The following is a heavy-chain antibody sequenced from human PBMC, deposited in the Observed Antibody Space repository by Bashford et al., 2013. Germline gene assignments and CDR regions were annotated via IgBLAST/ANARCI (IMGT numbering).Heavy chain of an antibody. J-gene: IGHJ6*03. V-gene: IGHV4-34*01. CDR2: INHFGST. Sequence: SSETLSLTCAVYGGSFSSYYWSWIRQTPGKGLEWIGEINHFGSTDYNPSLRGRVTISLDTSKNQFSLRLTSVAAADTAVYYCARVVVNTFYNYYMDVWGTGTTVTVSS. CDR3: ARVVVNTFYNYYMDV. CDR1: GGSFSSYY. D-gene: IGHD2-21*01.